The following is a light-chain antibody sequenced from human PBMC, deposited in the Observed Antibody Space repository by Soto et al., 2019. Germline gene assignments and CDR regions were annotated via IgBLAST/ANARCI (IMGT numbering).Light chain of an antibody. CDR3: QQYGSSPWT. CDR1: QSVSSSY. CDR2: GAS. Sequence: EIGLTQSPGTLSLSPGERATLSCRASQSVSSSYLAWYQQKPGQAPRVLIYGASSRATGIPDRFSGSGSGTDFTLTISRLEPEDFAVYYCQQYGSSPWTFGQGTKVEIK. V-gene: IGKV3-20*01. J-gene: IGKJ1*01.